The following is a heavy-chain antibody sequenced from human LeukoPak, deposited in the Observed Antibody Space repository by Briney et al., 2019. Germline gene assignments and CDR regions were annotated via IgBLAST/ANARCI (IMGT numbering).Heavy chain of an antibody. CDR1: GFTFSSYA. J-gene: IGHJ4*02. Sequence: PGGALRLSCAPSGFTFSSYAMSWVRQPPGKGLEWVSAISGSGGGAYYADSVKGRFTISRDNFMKTLYLQMNSLRAEDTAVYYCAKSRYSSGWDYFDYWGQGTLVTVSS. D-gene: IGHD6-19*01. CDR2: ISGSGGGA. V-gene: IGHV3-23*01. CDR3: AKSRYSSGWDYFDY.